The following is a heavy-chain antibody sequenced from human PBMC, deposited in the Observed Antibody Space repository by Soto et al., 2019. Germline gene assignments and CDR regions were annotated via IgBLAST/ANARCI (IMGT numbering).Heavy chain of an antibody. CDR2: IYTSGST. Sequence: SETLSLTCTVSGGSISSYYWSWIRQPAGKGLEWIGRIYTSGSTNYNPSLKSRVTMSVDTSKNQFSLKLSSVTAADTAVYYCARALEMATINTPYYYYYGREVWGKGTTVTVSS. CDR3: ARALEMATINTPYYYYYGREV. V-gene: IGHV4-4*07. CDR1: GGSISSYY. D-gene: IGHD5-12*01. J-gene: IGHJ6*04.